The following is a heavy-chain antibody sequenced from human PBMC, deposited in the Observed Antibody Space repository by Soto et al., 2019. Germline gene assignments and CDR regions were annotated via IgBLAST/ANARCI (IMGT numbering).Heavy chain of an antibody. Sequence: QVQLVESGGGEVQPGTSLRLSCAASGFTFSRSPMHWVRQAPGEGLDWVGLISADGSSQHYADSVRGRFIISRDNFRSTVSLQMDRLRAEDTAVYYCARPVVAGTPDYWGQGTLVSVSS. CDR3: ARPVVAGTPDY. D-gene: IGHD2-15*01. V-gene: IGHV3-30-3*01. J-gene: IGHJ4*02. CDR2: ISADGSSQ. CDR1: GFTFSRSP.